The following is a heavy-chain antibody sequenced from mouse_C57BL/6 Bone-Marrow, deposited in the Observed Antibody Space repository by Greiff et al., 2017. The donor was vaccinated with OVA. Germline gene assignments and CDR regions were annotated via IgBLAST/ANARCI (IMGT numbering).Heavy chain of an antibody. CDR1: GYTFTSYW. V-gene: IGHV1-59*01. CDR3: ARSPEGY. Sequence: QVQLQQPGAELVRPGTSVKLSCKASGYTFTSYWMHWVKQRPGQGLEWIGVIDPSDSYTNSNPQFKGQATLTVDTSSSTAYMQLSSLASEDSAVYYCARSPEGYWGQGTTRTVSS. CDR2: IDPSDSYT. J-gene: IGHJ2*01.